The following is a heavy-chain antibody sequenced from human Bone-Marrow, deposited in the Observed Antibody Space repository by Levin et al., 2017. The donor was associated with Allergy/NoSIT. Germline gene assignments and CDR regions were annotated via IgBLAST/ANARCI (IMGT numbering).Heavy chain of an antibody. Sequence: ASVKVSCKVSGYSLSDLAMHWVRQAPGKGLEWMGGFEPEDGETIYAQQFHDRVTMTEDTSTDTAYMELSSLTSEDTALYYCASQVNDSYAFDIWGQGTAVTVSS. CDR3: ASQVNDSYAFDI. J-gene: IGHJ3*02. CDR1: GYSLSDLA. CDR2: FEPEDGET. V-gene: IGHV1-24*01. D-gene: IGHD1-1*01.